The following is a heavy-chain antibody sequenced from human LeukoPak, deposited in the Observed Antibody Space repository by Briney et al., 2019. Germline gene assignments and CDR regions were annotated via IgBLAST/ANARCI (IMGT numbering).Heavy chain of an antibody. CDR2: ITDTGSS. CDR1: GGSFSGHY. Sequence: SETLSLTCAVYGGSFSGHYWSWIRQPPGKGLEWIAEITDTGSSNYNPSLKSRVTISVDTSKNQFSLKLSSVTAADTAVYYCARHLVGAPYVVFDYWGQGTLVTVSS. V-gene: IGHV4-34*01. J-gene: IGHJ4*02. D-gene: IGHD1-26*01. CDR3: ARHLVGAPYVVFDY.